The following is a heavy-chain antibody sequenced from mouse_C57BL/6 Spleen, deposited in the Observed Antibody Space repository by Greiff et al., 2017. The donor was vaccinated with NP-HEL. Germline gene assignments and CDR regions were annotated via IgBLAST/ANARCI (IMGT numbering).Heavy chain of an antibody. CDR2: INPHNGGT. CDR3: SRSYYDYFDY. J-gene: IGHJ2*01. V-gene: IGHV1-18*01. CDR1: GYTFTDYN. D-gene: IGHD2-4*01. Sequence: EVQLQQSGPELVKPGASVKIPCTASGYTFTDYNMYWVQQSHGKSLEWVGDINPHNGGTIYNQNFKGKATLSVDHASRTVYLELRTLTSEKTAVYYCSRSYYDYFDYWGQGTTLTVSS.